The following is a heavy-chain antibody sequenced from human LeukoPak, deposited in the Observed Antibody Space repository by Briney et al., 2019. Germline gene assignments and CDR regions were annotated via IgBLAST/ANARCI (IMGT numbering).Heavy chain of an antibody. CDR1: GGSISYYY. CDR2: IYYSGSS. V-gene: IGHV4-59*01. CDR3: ARLSRGSSAGFDY. D-gene: IGHD6-6*01. Sequence: MASETLSLTCSVSGGSISYYYWNWVRQPPGKGLDWIGYIYYSGSSDYNPSLKSRVTISVDSSKNQFSLKVNSVTAADTAVYFCARLSRGSSAGFDYWGQGILVTVSS. J-gene: IGHJ4*02.